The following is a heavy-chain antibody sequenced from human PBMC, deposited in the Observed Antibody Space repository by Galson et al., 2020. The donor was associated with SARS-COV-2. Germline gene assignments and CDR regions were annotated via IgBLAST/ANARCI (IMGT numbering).Heavy chain of an antibody. J-gene: IGHJ5*02. D-gene: IGHD3-22*01. Sequence: TGGSLRLSCAASGFTFSSYWMSWVRQAPGKGLEWVANIKKDGSETYYVDSVKGRFTISRDNAKNSMYLQMNDLRAEDTAVYYCARPFYYYSHGYYAWGQGTLVTVPS. CDR2: IKKDGSET. CDR3: ARPFYYYSHGYYA. V-gene: IGHV3-7*05. CDR1: GFTFSSYW.